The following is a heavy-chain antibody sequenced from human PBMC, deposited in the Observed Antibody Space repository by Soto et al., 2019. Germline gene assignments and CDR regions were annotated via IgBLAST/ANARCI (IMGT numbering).Heavy chain of an antibody. V-gene: IGHV1-69*13. D-gene: IGHD5-12*01. CDR1: GGTFSSYA. Sequence: GASVKVSCKASGGTFSSYAISWVRQAPGQGLEWMGGIIPIFGTANYAQKFQGRVTITADESTSTAYMELSSLRSEDTAVYYCARGVFDGYPIDPWGQGTLVTVSS. J-gene: IGHJ5*02. CDR2: IIPIFGTA. CDR3: ARGVFDGYPIDP.